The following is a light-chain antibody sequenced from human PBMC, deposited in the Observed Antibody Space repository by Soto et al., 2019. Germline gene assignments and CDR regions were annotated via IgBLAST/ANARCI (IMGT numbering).Light chain of an antibody. J-gene: IGLJ2*01. CDR1: SSNIGSNT. CDR3: ASWDDSLNGGVV. Sequence: QSVLTQPPSASGNPGQRVTISCSGSSSNIGSNTVNWYQQLPGTAPKLLIYSNNQRPSGVPDRISGSKSGTSASLAIRGLQSEDEADYYCASWDDSLNGGVVFGVGTKLPVL. V-gene: IGLV1-44*01. CDR2: SNN.